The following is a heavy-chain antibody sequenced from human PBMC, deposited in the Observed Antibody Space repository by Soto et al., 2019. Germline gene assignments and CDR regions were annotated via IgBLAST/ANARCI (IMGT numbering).Heavy chain of an antibody. V-gene: IGHV1-69*01. CDR1: GGTFSSYS. CDR3: ARGSSTPGTCYYQGIEI. CDR2: IIPIGGTA. J-gene: IGHJ6*02. Sequence: SVQGSCNPAGGTFSSYSISWARQAPGEGPEWMGGIIPIGGTANYAQKFQGRVTITADESTSTAYMELSSLRSADTAVYYCARGSSTPGTCYYQGIEILGQDTIVSASS. D-gene: IGHD1-1*01.